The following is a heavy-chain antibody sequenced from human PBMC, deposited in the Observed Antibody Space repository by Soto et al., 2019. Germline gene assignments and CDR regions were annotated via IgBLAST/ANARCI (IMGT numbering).Heavy chain of an antibody. CDR1: GFSLSTSGVG. J-gene: IGHJ6*02. CDR2: IYWDDDK. Sequence: QITLKESGPTLVKPTQTLTLTCTFSGFSLSTSGVGVGWIRQPPGKALEWLALIYWDDDKRYSPSLKSRLTITKDPSKHQVVLTMTTMDPVHTATYYCAHRRCGGECLQSYSSHYYYGMDVWGQGTTVTVSS. D-gene: IGHD2-21*01. CDR3: AHRRCGGECLQSYSSHYYYGMDV. V-gene: IGHV2-5*02.